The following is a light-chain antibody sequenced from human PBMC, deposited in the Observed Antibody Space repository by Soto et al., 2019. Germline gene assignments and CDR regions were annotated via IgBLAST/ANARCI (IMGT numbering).Light chain of an antibody. V-gene: IGKV3-20*01. Sequence: EIVLTQSPGTLSLSPGERATLSCRASQSVSSSYLAWYQQKPGQAPRLLIYGAYSRATGIPDRFSGSGSGKDFTLTISRLEPEDFAVYYCQQYCSSPWTFGQGTKVEIK. CDR3: QQYCSSPWT. J-gene: IGKJ1*01. CDR1: QSVSSSY. CDR2: GAY.